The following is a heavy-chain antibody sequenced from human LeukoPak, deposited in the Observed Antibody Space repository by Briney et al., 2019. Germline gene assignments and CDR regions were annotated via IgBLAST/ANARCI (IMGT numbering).Heavy chain of an antibody. V-gene: IGHV3-30*01. CDR3: ARAQVVPAAMVPWGCYMDV. CDR2: ISYDGSNK. Sequence: GRSLRLSCAASGFTFSSYSMHWVRQAPGKGLEWVAVISYDGSNKYYADSVEGRFTISRDNSKNTLYLQMNSLRAEDTAVYYCARAQVVPAAMVPWGCYMDVWGKGTTVTVS. CDR1: GFTFSSYS. J-gene: IGHJ6*03. D-gene: IGHD2-2*01.